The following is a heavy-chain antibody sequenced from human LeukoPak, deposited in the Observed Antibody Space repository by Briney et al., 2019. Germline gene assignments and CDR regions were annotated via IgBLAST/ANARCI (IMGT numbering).Heavy chain of an antibody. D-gene: IGHD6-13*01. CDR2: IYHSGST. V-gene: IGHV4-38-2*02. Sequence: SETLSLTCTVSGYSISSGYYWGWIRQPPGKGLEWIGSIYHSGSTYHNPSLKSRVTISVDTSKNQFSLKLSSVTAADTAVYFCARAYRSSWYANWFDPWGQGTLVTVSS. CDR1: GYSISSGYY. CDR3: ARAYRSSWYANWFDP. J-gene: IGHJ5*02.